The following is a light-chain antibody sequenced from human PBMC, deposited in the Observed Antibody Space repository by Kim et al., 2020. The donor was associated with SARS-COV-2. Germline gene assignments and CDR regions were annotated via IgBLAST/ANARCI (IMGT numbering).Light chain of an antibody. CDR2: WAS. J-gene: IGKJ1*01. CDR3: QQYYSTPWT. CDR1: QSVLYSSNNKNY. Sequence: ATINCKYSQSVLYSSNNKNYLAWYQQKPGQPPKLLIYWASTRESGDPDRVSGSGSGTDFTLTISSLQAEDVAVYYCQQYYSTPWTFGQGTKVDIK. V-gene: IGKV4-1*01.